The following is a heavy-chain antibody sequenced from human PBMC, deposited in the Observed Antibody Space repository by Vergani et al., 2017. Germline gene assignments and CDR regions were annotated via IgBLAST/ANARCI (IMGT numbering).Heavy chain of an antibody. CDR1: GFTFSNSA. Sequence: EVHLLESGGGQVEAGGSLRLSCVASGFTFSNSAMSWVRQPSGKGLEWVSAISGHGDRTYYADSLKGRFTISRDNSKNSLYLQMNSLRAEDTAVYYCARSVLLSGGRRWVGYYYCGLDVWGQGTTVTVSS. V-gene: IGHV3-23*01. J-gene: IGHJ6*02. D-gene: IGHD3-10*01. CDR3: ARSVLLSGGRRWVGYYYCGLDV. CDR2: ISGHGDRT.